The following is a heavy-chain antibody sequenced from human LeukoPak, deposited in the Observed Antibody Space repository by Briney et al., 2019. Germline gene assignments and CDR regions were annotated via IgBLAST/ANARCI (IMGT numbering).Heavy chain of an antibody. CDR3: VKEAPGTTVYY. D-gene: IGHD4-17*01. CDR1: GFTVSSNY. V-gene: IGHV3-66*01. CDR2: IFRGGNT. J-gene: IGHJ4*02. Sequence: GGSLRLSCAASGFTVSSNYMSWVRQAPGEGLEWVAVIFRGGNTYYADSVKGRFTISRDNFRNTVYLQMDGLRGEDSGIYYCVKEAPGTTVYYWGQGTLVTVSS.